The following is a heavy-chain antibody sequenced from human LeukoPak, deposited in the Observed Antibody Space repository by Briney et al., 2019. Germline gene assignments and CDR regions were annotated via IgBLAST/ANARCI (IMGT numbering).Heavy chain of an antibody. CDR3: ARAKRETSTRPWTSGMDV. CDR1: GFTLSDYD. CDR2: LGSAGDK. Sequence: GGSLRLSCAASGFTLSDYDIHWVRQPIEKGLDWVSGLGSAGDKYHAGSERGRFTISREDAQNSVYLQMNGLRPEDTAIYYCARAKRETSTRPWTSGMDVWGQGTRVTVSS. D-gene: IGHD3/OR15-3a*01. J-gene: IGHJ6*02. V-gene: IGHV3-13*01.